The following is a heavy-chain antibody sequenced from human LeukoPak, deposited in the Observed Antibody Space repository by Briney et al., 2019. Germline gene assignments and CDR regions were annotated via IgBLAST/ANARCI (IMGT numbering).Heavy chain of an antibody. CDR1: GGSISSHY. CDR3: ARDVVVPAAIGGPYYYYYMDV. Sequence: SETLSLTCTVSGGSISSHYWSWIRQSPGKGLEWIGYIHYSGSTNYNPSLKSRVTISVDTSKNQFSLKLSSATAADTAVYYCARDVVVPAAIGGPYYYYYMDVWGKGTTVTVSS. J-gene: IGHJ6*03. CDR2: IHYSGST. D-gene: IGHD2-2*02. V-gene: IGHV4-59*11.